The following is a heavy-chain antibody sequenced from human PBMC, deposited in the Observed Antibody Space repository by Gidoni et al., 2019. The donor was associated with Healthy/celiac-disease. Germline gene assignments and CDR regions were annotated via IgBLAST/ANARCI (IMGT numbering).Heavy chain of an antibody. CDR2: INPSGGST. CDR3: ARGRWVPAAMRDYYYYGMDV. Sequence: QVQLVQSGAEVKKPGASVKVSCKASGYTFTSYYMHWVRQAPGQGLEWMGIINPSGGSTSYAQKFQGRVTMTRDTSTSTVYMELSSLRSEDTAVYYCARGRWVPAAMRDYYYYGMDVWGQGTTVTVSS. CDR1: GYTFTSYY. J-gene: IGHJ6*02. D-gene: IGHD2-2*01. V-gene: IGHV1-46*01.